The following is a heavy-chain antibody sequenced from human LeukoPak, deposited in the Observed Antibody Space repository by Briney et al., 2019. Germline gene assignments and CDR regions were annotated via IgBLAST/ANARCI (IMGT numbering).Heavy chain of an antibody. V-gene: IGHV4-34*01. CDR3: ARPGVGSGRYGAFDI. D-gene: IGHD5-18*01. J-gene: IGHJ3*02. CDR1: GGSFSGYY. CDR2: INHSGST. Sequence: SETLSLTCAVYGGSFSGYYWSWIRQPPGKGLEWIGEINHSGSTNYNPSLKSRVTISVDTSKNQFSLKLSSVTAADTAVYYCARPGVGSGRYGAFDIWGQGTMVTVSS.